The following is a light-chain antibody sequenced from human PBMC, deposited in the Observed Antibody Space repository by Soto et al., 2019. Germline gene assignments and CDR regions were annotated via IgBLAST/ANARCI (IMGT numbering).Light chain of an antibody. Sequence: QSALTQPPSASGSPGQSVTISCTGTSSDVGAYNYVSWYQQLPGKAPKLMIYEVHKRPSGVHDRFSGSKSDNTASLTFSGLQAEDEADYFCRAYVGNNNLVFGGGTQLTVL. CDR2: EVH. CDR1: SSDVGAYNY. J-gene: IGLJ2*01. CDR3: RAYVGNNNLV. V-gene: IGLV2-8*01.